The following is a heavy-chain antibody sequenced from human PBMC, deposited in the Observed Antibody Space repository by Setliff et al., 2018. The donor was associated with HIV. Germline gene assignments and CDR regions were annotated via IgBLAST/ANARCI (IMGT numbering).Heavy chain of an antibody. Sequence: SETLSLTCTVSRGSISRYYWSWIRQPPGKGLEWIGYIYYTGTTKYNPSLKSRVTISVDTSKNQFSLKLSPVTAADTAIYFCARQFRYPNRAVAGVDYWGQGTLVTVSS. CDR2: IYYTGTT. CDR3: ARQFRYPNRAVAGVDY. J-gene: IGHJ4*02. CDR1: RGSISRYY. D-gene: IGHD6-19*01. V-gene: IGHV4-59*08.